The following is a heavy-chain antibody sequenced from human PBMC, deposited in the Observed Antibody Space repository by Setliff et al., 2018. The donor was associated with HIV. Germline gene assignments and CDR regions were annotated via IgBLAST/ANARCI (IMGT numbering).Heavy chain of an antibody. CDR2: IYPADSDT. D-gene: IGHD3-3*01. CDR1: GYSFTNYW. J-gene: IGHJ3*02. CDR3: ARRPYYDSWSGHQAFDI. Sequence: PGESLKISCKGSGYSFTNYWIGWVRQVPGKGLEWMGIIYPADSDTRYSPSFQGQVTISADKSISTAYLQWSSLKASDTAMYYCARRPYYDSWSGHQAFDIWGQGTMVTVSS. V-gene: IGHV5-51*01.